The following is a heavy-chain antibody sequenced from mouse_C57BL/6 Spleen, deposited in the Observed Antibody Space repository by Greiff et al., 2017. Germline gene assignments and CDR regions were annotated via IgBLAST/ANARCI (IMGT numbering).Heavy chain of an antibody. D-gene: IGHD2-1*01. J-gene: IGHJ3*01. Sequence: VHVKQSGAELVKPGASVKISCKASGYTFTSYCITWVKQRPGKSLEWVGDINPGSSSTNYNEKLKSKATLTVDTSTSTAYMQLSSLTSEDSAIYYCARGGDYGNWRFAVWGTGTMVTVSA. V-gene: IGHV1-55*01. CDR3: ARGGDYGNWRFAV. CDR1: GYTFTSYC. CDR2: INPGSSST.